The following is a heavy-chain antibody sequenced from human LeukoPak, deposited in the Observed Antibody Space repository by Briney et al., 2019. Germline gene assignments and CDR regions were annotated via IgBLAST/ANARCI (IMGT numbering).Heavy chain of an antibody. D-gene: IGHD2-2*01. Sequence: PGGSLRLSCAASGFTFDDYGMSWVRQAPGKGLEWVAVISYDGSNKYYADSVKGRFTISRDNSKNTLYLQMNSLRAEDTAVYYCAREGRGYCSSTSCYEGWFDPWGQGTLVAVSS. V-gene: IGHV3-30*03. CDR1: GFTFDDYG. CDR3: AREGRGYCSSTSCYEGWFDP. CDR2: ISYDGSNK. J-gene: IGHJ5*02.